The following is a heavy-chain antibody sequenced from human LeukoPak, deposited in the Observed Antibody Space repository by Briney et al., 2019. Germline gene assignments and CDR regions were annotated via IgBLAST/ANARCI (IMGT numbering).Heavy chain of an antibody. V-gene: IGHV3-7*01. D-gene: IGHD5-18*01. Sequence: PGGSKRLSCAASGFTFSSYCMSWIRQAPGKGLEWVANINQDGSQKYYVDSVKGRFTISRDNAKNSLYLQMNSLRAEDTAVYYCARGGYSYGFGDYWGQGTLVTVSS. CDR3: ARGGYSYGFGDY. J-gene: IGHJ4*02. CDR1: GFTFSSYC. CDR2: INQDGSQK.